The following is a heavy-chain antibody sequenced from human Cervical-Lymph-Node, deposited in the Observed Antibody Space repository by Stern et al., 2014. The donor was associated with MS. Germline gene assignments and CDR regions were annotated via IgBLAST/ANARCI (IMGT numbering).Heavy chain of an antibody. J-gene: IGHJ4*02. Sequence: QVQLVQSGPGLVKPSETLSLTCTVSGGSISSSSYYWGWIRQPPGKGLEWIGSIYYSGSTYYNPSLKSRVTISVDTPKNQFPLKLSSVTAADTAVYYCAIAAAYFDYWGQGTLVTVSS. CDR3: AIAAAYFDY. CDR2: IYYSGST. CDR1: GGSISSSSYY. V-gene: IGHV4-39*01. D-gene: IGHD6-13*01.